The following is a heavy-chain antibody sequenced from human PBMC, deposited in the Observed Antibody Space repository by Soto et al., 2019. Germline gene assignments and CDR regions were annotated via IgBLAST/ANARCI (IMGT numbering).Heavy chain of an antibody. CDR2: IIPIFGTA. CDR1: GGTFSSYA. CDR3: ARDRFPFKIRRSFYGMDV. V-gene: IGHV1-69*06. D-gene: IGHD3-16*01. Sequence: QVQLVQSGAEVKKPGSSVKVSCKASGGTFSSYAISWVRQAPGHGLEWMGGIIPIFGTANYAQKFQGRVTITADKSTSTAYMELSSLRSEDTAVYYSARDRFPFKIRRSFYGMDVWGQGTTVTVSS. J-gene: IGHJ6*02.